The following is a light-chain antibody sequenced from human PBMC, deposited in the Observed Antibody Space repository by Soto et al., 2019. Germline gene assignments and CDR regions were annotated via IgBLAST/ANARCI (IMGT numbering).Light chain of an antibody. J-gene: IGLJ3*02. CDR1: SSDVGGYNY. CDR2: DVT. Sequence: QSVLTQPRSVSGSPGQSVTISCTGTSSDVGGYNYVSWYQHHLGKAPKLMIYDVTKRPSGVPDRFSGSKSGNTASLTISGLQAEDEADYYCCSYAGSYFWVFGGGTKLTV. V-gene: IGLV2-11*01. CDR3: CSYAGSYFWV.